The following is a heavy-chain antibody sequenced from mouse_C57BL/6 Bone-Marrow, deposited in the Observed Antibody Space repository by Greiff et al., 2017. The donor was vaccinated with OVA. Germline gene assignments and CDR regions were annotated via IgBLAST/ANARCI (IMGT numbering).Heavy chain of an antibody. V-gene: IGHV5-17*01. J-gene: IGHJ2*01. CDR3: ARRRDFDY. Sequence: EVQLVESGGGLVKPGGSLKLSCAASGFTFSDYGMHWVRQAPEKGLEWVAYISSGSSTIYCADTVKGRFTISRDNAKNTLFLQMTSLRSEDTAMYYCARRRDFDYWGQGTTLTVSS. CDR2: ISSGSSTI. CDR1: GFTFSDYG.